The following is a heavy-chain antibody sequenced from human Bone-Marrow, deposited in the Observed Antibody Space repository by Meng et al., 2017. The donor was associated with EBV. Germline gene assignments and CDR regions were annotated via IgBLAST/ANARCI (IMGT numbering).Heavy chain of an antibody. J-gene: IGHJ4*02. V-gene: IGHV4-34*01. D-gene: IGHD2-15*01. Sequence: QVQLEQWGAGLWKPSDTLSLTCAVYGGSFSGYYWRWIRQPPGKGLEWIGEINHSGSNNYNPSLKSRVTISVDTSKNQFSLKLSSVTAADTAVYYCARGCSGGSCSPFDYWGQGTLVTVFS. CDR2: INHSGSN. CDR1: GGSFSGYY. CDR3: ARGCSGGSCSPFDY.